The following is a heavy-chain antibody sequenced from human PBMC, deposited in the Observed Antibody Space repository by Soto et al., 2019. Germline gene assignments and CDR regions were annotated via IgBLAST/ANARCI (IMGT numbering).Heavy chain of an antibody. V-gene: IGHV1-18*01. D-gene: IGHD1-7*01. CDR2: XXAYXGXT. J-gene: IGHJ4*02. CDR1: GYTFTSYG. Sequence: ASVKVSCKASGYTFTSYGISLVRQAPGQGLEXMGXXXAYXGXTXXAXXXQGRVTMTTDTSTSTAYMEMRSLRSDDTAVYYCARDELPYTPNFDYWGQGTLVTVSS. CDR3: ARDELPYTPNFDY.